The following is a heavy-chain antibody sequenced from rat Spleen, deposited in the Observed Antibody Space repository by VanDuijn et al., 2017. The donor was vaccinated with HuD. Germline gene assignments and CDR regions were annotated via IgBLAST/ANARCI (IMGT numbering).Heavy chain of an antibody. CDR1: GFTFSDYN. J-gene: IGHJ4*01. CDR2: IIYDGSST. CDR3: ARPSHSSPYVMDA. V-gene: IGHV5-7*01. D-gene: IGHD1-2*01. Sequence: EVQLVESGGDLVQPGRSLKLSCAASGFTFSDYNMAWVRQAPRKGLDWVATIIYDGSSTYYRDSVKGRFSISRDNAKSSQYLQMDSLRSEDTATYYCARPSHSSPYVMDAWGQGASVTVSS.